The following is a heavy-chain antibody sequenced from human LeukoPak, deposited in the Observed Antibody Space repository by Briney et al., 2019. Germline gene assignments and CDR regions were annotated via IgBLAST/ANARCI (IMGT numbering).Heavy chain of an antibody. CDR1: GFTFSSYA. CDR2: ISGSGGTT. CDR3: ATGYSGYRRSYYYGMDV. V-gene: IGHV3-23*01. Sequence: GGSLRLSCAASGFTFSSYAMSWVRQAPGKGLEWVSAISGSGGTTYYADSENGRLTISRDNSKHTLYMQMNSLGADDTAVYYDATGYSGYRRSYYYGMDVWGQGTTVTVSS. J-gene: IGHJ6*02. D-gene: IGHD5-12*01.